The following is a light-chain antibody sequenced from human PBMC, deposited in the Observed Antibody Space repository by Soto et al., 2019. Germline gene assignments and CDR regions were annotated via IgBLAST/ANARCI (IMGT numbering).Light chain of an antibody. CDR3: CSFAGSFSYV. V-gene: IGLV2-23*02. CDR1: SSDVGGYNL. CDR2: DVT. J-gene: IGLJ1*01. Sequence: QSVLTQPASVSGSPGQSITISCTGTSSDVGGYNLVSWYQQHPGKAPRLIIYDVTERPAGVPDRFSGSKSGNTASLTISGLQAEDEADYSCCSFAGSFSYVFGGGTKVTVL.